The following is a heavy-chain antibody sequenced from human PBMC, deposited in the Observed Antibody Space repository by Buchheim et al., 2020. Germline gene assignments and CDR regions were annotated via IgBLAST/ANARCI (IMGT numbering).Heavy chain of an antibody. D-gene: IGHD2-15*01. J-gene: IGHJ6*02. Sequence: QVQLVESGGGVVQPGRSLRLSCAVSGFTFSNYGMHWVRQAPGKGLEWVAVISYDGGNKYYADPVRGRFTISRDNSRNTLYLQMISLRAEDTAVYYCARATHCSRGSCYSYHYYYGMDVWGQGT. CDR2: ISYDGGNK. CDR3: ARATHCSRGSCYSYHYYYGMDV. CDR1: GFTFSNYG. V-gene: IGHV3-30*03.